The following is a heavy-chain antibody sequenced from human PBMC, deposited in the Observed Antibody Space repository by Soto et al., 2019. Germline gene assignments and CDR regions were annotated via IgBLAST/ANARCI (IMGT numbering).Heavy chain of an antibody. D-gene: IGHD2-2*01. Sequence: QVQLVQSGAEVEKPGASVKVSCTASGYTFTSYGISWVRQAPGQGLEWMGWISAYNGYTNYAQKLQGRVTMTTDTSQSAAYLELRRLRSDEMVVYYWARDDCISTSCYVSSGGQGTLVTVSS. CDR3: ARDDCISTSCYVSS. V-gene: IGHV1-18*03. CDR2: ISAYNGYT. J-gene: IGHJ4*02. CDR1: GYTFTSYG.